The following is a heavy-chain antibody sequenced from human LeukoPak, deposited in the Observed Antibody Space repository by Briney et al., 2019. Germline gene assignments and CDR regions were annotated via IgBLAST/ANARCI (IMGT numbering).Heavy chain of an antibody. V-gene: IGHV4-34*01. J-gene: IGHJ3*02. CDR2: INHSGST. CDR1: GGSFSGYF. Sequence: SETLSLTCAVYGGSFSGYFWSWIRQPPGKGLEWIGEINHSGSTNYNPSLKSRVTISVDTSKNQFSLKLSSVTAADTAVYYCARRRIVVVIRDFDIWGQGTMVTVSS. CDR3: ARRRIVVVIRDFDI. D-gene: IGHD3-22*01.